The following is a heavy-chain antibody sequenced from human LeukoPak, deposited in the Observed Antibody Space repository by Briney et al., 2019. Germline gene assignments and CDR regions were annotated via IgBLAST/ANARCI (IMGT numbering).Heavy chain of an antibody. V-gene: IGHV4-39*01. Sequence: SETLSLTCTVSGGSISSSSYYWGWIRQPPGKGLEWIGSIYYSGSTYYNPSLKSRVTISVDTSKNQFSLKLSSVTAADTAVYYCARVRMVYATLYYYYYMDVWGKGTTVTVSS. CDR2: IYYSGST. J-gene: IGHJ6*03. D-gene: IGHD2-8*01. CDR3: ARVRMVYATLYYYYYMDV. CDR1: GGSISSSSYY.